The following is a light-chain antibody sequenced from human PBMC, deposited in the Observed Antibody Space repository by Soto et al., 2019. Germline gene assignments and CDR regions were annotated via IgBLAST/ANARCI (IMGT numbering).Light chain of an antibody. CDR1: QSISSW. J-gene: IGKJ1*01. CDR3: QQYNSYWT. CDR2: KVS. Sequence: DIQMTQSPSTLSASVGDRVTITCRASQSISSWLAWYQQRPGEAPKLLIYKVSSLESRVPSRFSGSGSETEFTLTISSLQPDDFATYYCQQYNSYWTFGQGTKVEIK. V-gene: IGKV1-5*03.